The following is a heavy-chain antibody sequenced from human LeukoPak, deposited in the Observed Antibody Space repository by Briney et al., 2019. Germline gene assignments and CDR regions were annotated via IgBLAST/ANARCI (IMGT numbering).Heavy chain of an antibody. CDR1: GVTFSSYA. CDR2: IIPIFGTA. J-gene: IGHJ5*02. V-gene: IGHV1-69*05. D-gene: IGHD2-2*01. CDR3: ARGRCSSSSCYPDNWFDP. Sequence: SVKVSCKASGVTFSSYAISWVRQAPGQGLEWMGGIIPIFGTANYAQKFQGRVTITTDESTSTAYMELSSLRSEDTAVYYCARGRCSSSSCYPDNWFDPWGQGTLVTVSS.